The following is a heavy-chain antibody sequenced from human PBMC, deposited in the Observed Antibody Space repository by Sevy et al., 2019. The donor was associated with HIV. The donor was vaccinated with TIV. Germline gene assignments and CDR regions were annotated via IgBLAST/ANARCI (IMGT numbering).Heavy chain of an antibody. Sequence: ASVKVSCKVSGYRLSQLSMHWVRQAPGKGLEWMGSFDPEDDETIYAQNFQGRVAMTEDTSTDTAYMELSTLRSEDTAVYYCATTKDYSESSGSPFDYWGQRTLVTVSS. J-gene: IGHJ4*02. CDR3: ATTKDYSESSGSPFDY. CDR2: FDPEDDET. V-gene: IGHV1-24*01. D-gene: IGHD3-22*01. CDR1: GYRLSQLS.